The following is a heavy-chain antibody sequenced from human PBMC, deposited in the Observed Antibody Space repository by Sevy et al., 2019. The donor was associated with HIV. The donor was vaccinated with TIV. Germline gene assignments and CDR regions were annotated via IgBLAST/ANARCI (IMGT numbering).Heavy chain of an antibody. CDR1: GFTFSNYY. V-gene: IGHV3-11*04. Sequence: GGSLRLSCAASGFTFSNYYMSWIRQAPGKGLEWVSYISGSGSTIYYADSVKGRFTISRDNSKNTLYLQMNSLRAEDTAVYYCAKDGGDYGYDYWGQGTLVTVSS. D-gene: IGHD4-17*01. J-gene: IGHJ4*02. CDR3: AKDGGDYGYDY. CDR2: ISGSGSTI.